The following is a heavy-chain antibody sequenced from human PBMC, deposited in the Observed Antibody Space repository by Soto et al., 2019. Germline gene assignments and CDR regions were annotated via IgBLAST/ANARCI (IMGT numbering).Heavy chain of an antibody. Sequence: PGGSLRLSCATSGFTFSHYAMSWVRQAPGKGLEWVSGISGGGGSTYYADSVKGRFTISRDNSKNTLFLQMNSLRAEDSAVYYCANSPTSWLGDKKPTQGTALGGQGTTATFP. J-gene: IGHJ6*02. CDR3: ANSPTSWLGDKKPTQGTAL. CDR1: GFTFSHYA. CDR2: ISGGGGST. D-gene: IGHD3-10*01. V-gene: IGHV3-23*01.